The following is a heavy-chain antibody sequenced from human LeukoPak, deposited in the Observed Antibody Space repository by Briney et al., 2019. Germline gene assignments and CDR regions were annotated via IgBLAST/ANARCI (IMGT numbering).Heavy chain of an antibody. V-gene: IGHV3-13*01. D-gene: IGHD5-18*01. Sequence: GGSLRLSCAASGFTFSTYDMHWVRQATGKGLEWVSAIGTAGDTYYPDSVKGRFTISRENAKNSLYLQMNSLRAGDTAVYYCARRRQPPGMDVWGQGTTATVSS. J-gene: IGHJ6*02. CDR1: GFTFSTYD. CDR2: IGTAGDT. CDR3: ARRRQPPGMDV.